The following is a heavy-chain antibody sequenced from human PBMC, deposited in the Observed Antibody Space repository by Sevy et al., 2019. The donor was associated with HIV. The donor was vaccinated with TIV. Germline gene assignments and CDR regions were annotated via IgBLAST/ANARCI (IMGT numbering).Heavy chain of an antibody. CDR1: GFTFSKYW. Sequence: GESLKISCAASGFTFSKYWMGWVRQAPGKGLEWVANIKQDAGQKSYVDSVKGRITISRDNAKNPLYLQMNHLRAEDTAVYFCARDAGNYYFHYWGQGTLVTVSS. CDR3: ARDAGNYYFHY. D-gene: IGHD1-7*01. CDR2: IKQDAGQK. V-gene: IGHV3-7*01. J-gene: IGHJ4*02.